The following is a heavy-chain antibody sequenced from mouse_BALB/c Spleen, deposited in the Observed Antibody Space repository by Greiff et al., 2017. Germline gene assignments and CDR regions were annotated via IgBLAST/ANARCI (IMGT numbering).Heavy chain of an antibody. D-gene: IGHD1-2*01. Sequence: EVHLVESGTVLARPGASVKMSCKASGYSFTSYWMHWVKQRPGQGLEWIGAIYPGNSDTSYNQKFKGKAKLTAVTSASTAYMELSSLTNEDSAVYYCTRNYGYPYAMDYWGQGTSVTVSS. CDR2: IYPGNSDT. V-gene: IGHV1-5*01. J-gene: IGHJ4*01. CDR3: TRNYGYPYAMDY. CDR1: GYSFTSYW.